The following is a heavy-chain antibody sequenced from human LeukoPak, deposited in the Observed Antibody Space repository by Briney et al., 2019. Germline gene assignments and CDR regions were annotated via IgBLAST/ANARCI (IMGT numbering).Heavy chain of an antibody. V-gene: IGHV3-23*01. J-gene: IGHJ4*02. CDR3: AKVRDSSSSPFDC. Sequence: PGGSLRLSCAASGFTFSSYAMNWVRQAPGKGLEWVSTISDSGSSTYYADSVKGRFTISRDNSKNTLYLQMNSLGAEDTAVYYCAKVRDSSSSPFDCWGQGALVTVSS. CDR2: ISDSGSST. D-gene: IGHD6-13*01. CDR1: GFTFSSYA.